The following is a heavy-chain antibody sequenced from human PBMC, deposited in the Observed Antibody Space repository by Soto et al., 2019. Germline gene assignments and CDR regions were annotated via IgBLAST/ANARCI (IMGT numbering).Heavy chain of an antibody. J-gene: IGHJ4*02. CDR1: GGSISSSSYY. Sequence: SETLSLTCTVSGGSISSSSYYWGWIRQPPGKGLEWIGSIYYSGSTYYNPSLKSRVTISVDTSKNQFSLKLSSVTAADTAVYYCASGYCSGGSCYYFDYWGQGTLVTVSS. V-gene: IGHV4-39*07. CDR3: ASGYCSGGSCYYFDY. D-gene: IGHD2-15*01. CDR2: IYYSGST.